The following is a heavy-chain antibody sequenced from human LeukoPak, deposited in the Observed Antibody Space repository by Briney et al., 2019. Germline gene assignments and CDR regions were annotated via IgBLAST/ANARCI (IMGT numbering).Heavy chain of an antibody. J-gene: IGHJ4*02. CDR1: GFTFSTYW. CDR2: KKEDGSEK. Sequence: GGSLRLSCSASGFTFSTYWMSWVRQAPGKGPEWLANKKEDGSEKYYVDSVKGRFTISRDNAKNSLYLQMNSLRAEDTAVYYCARDLGGPSIAVAGHFDYWGQGTLVTVSS. CDR3: ARDLGGPSIAVAGHFDY. V-gene: IGHV3-7*01. D-gene: IGHD6-19*01.